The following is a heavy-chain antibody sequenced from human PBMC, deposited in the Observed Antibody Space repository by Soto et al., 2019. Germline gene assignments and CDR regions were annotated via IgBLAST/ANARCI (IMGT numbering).Heavy chain of an antibody. CDR1: GFTFTNYW. D-gene: IGHD1-1*01. J-gene: IGHJ4*02. CDR2: INRDGSST. V-gene: IGHV3-74*01. Sequence: PGGSLRLSCEASGFTFTNYWMHWVRQAPGKGLVWVSRINRDGSSTSYADSVKGRVTISRDTAKNTLYLQMNSLRAEDTAVYYCAREIVTTGEYYFDSWGLGTLVTVSS. CDR3: AREIVTTGEYYFDS.